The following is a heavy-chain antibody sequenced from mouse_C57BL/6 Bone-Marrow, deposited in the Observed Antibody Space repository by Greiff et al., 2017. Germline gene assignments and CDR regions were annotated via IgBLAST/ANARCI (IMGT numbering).Heavy chain of an antibody. CDR3: LYYDYEAWFAY. CDR1: GFNIKDDY. CDR2: IDPENGDT. J-gene: IGHJ3*01. D-gene: IGHD2-4*01. Sequence: EVQPQQSGAELVRPGASVKLSCTASGFNIKDDYMHWVKQRPEQGLEWIGWIDPENGDTEYASKFQGKATITADTSSNTAYLQLSSLTSEDTAVYYCLYYDYEAWFAYWGQGTLVTVSA. V-gene: IGHV14-4*01.